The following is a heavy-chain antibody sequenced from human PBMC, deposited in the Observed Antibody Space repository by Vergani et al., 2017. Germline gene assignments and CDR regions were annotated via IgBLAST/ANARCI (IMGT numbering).Heavy chain of an antibody. V-gene: IGHV3-21*01. CDR1: GFTFSSYS. Sequence: EVQLVESGGGLVKPGGSLRLSCAASGFTFSSYSMSWVRQAPGKGLEWVSSISSSSSYIYYADSVKGRFTISRDNAKNSLYLQMNSLRAEDTAVYYCARVDTAMAELGYWGQGTLVTVSS. J-gene: IGHJ4*02. D-gene: IGHD5-18*01. CDR3: ARVDTAMAELGY. CDR2: ISSSSSYI.